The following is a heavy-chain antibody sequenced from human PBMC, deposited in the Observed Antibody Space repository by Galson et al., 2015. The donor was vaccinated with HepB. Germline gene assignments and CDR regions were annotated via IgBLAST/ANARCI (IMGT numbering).Heavy chain of an antibody. CDR3: ASPQLYFYHYYMDV. J-gene: IGHJ6*03. V-gene: IGHV1-69*13. Sequence: SVKVSCKASGATFGTYAIGWVRRAPGQGLEWMGGIIPIFGRTHYAQKFQGRVTITADESTSTAYMELSSLRSEDTAIYYCASPQLYFYHYYMDVWGRGTAVTVSS. D-gene: IGHD5-24*01. CDR1: GATFGTYA. CDR2: IIPIFGRT.